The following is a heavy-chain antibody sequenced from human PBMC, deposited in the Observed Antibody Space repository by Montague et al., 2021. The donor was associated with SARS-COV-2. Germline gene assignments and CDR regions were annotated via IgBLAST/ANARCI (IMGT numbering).Heavy chain of an antibody. D-gene: IGHD2-21*01. CDR3: ARGVYGAYFDY. CDR1: GGSINPYY. J-gene: IGHJ4*02. Sequence: SETLSLTCTVSGGSINPYYWSWVQQPPGKGLEWIAYIENSGRTEYKPSLQSRVAVSIDTSKSHFSLRLSFLTAADTAVYFCARGVYGAYFDYWGQGMLVTVSS. CDR2: IENSGRT. V-gene: IGHV4-59*01.